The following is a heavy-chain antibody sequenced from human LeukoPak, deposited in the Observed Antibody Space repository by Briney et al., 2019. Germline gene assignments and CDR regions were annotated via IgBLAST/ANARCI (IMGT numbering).Heavy chain of an antibody. J-gene: IGHJ6*03. V-gene: IGHV1-69*10. Sequence: ASVKVSCKASGGTFSSYTISWVRQAPGQGLEWMGGIIPILGIANYAQKFQGRVTITADKSTSTAYMELSSLRSEDTAVYYCAGELLSDQYYYYYYYMDVWGKGTTVNVSS. CDR2: IIPILGIA. CDR3: AGELLSDQYYYYYYYMDV. CDR1: GGTFSSYT. D-gene: IGHD2-2*01.